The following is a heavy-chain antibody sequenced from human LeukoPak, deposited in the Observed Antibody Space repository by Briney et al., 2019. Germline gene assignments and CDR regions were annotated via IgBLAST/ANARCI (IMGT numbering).Heavy chain of an antibody. CDR2: INPNSGGT. CDR1: GYTFTGYY. Sequence: ASVKVSCKASGYTFTGYYMHWVRQAPGQGLEWMGWINPNSGGTNYAQKFQGRVTMTRDTSISTAYMELSRLRSDDTAVYYCARKTALYCYGSGVDYWGQGTLVTVSS. V-gene: IGHV1-2*02. J-gene: IGHJ4*02. D-gene: IGHD3-10*01. CDR3: ARKTALYCYGSGVDY.